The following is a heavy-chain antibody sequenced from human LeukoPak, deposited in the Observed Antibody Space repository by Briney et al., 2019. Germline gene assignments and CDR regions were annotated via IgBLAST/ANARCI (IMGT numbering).Heavy chain of an antibody. V-gene: IGHV4-61*02. CDR3: ARVTTWELDYWYFDL. J-gene: IGHJ2*01. CDR1: GGSISSGSYY. D-gene: IGHD1-26*01. CDR2: IYTSGST. Sequence: PSETLFLTCTVSGGSISSGSYYWSWIRQPAGKGLEWIGRIYTSGSTNYNPSLKSRVTISVDTSKNQFSLKLSSVTAANTAVYYCARVTTWELDYWYFDLWGRGTLVTVSS.